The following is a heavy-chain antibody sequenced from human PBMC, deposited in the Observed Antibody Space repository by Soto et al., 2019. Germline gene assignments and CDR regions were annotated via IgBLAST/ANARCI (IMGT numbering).Heavy chain of an antibody. CDR3: ASCISTSCYLRWVSYGMDV. J-gene: IGHJ6*02. CDR1: GFTFSSYA. CDR2: ISYEGSNK. Sequence: QVQLVESGGGVVQPGRSLRLSCAASGFTFSSYAMHWVRQAPGKVLVWVAVISYEGSNKYYADSVKGRFTISRDNSKNTLYLQMNSRRAEDTAVYYCASCISTSCYLRWVSYGMDVWGQGTKVTFSS. D-gene: IGHD2-2*01. V-gene: IGHV3-30-3*01.